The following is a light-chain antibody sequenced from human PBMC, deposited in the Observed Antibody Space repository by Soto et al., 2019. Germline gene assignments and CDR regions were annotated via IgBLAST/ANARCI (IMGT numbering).Light chain of an antibody. CDR2: XXX. Sequence: QSALTQPASVSGSPGQSITISCTGTSSDVGSYNLVSWYQQHPGKAPKLMIYXXXXXXXXXXXXXXXXKSGNTASLTISGXXXXXXXXXXCCSYAGSSTSVVFGGGTKLTVL. J-gene: IGLJ2*01. CDR1: SSDVGSYNL. CDR3: CSYAGSSTSVV. V-gene: IGLV2-23*01.